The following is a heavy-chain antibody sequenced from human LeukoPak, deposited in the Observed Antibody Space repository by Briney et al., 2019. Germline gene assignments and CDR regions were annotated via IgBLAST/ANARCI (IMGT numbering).Heavy chain of an antibody. V-gene: IGHV4-34*01. CDR1: GGSFSGYY. CDR2: INHSGST. J-gene: IGHJ6*03. Sequence: SETLSLTCAVYGGSFSGYYWSWIRQPPGEGLEWIGEINHSGSTNYNPSLKSRVTISVDTSENQFSLKLSSVTAADTAVYFCARGINDSSGYYVRYYYYYMDVWGKGTTVTVSS. D-gene: IGHD3-22*01. CDR3: ARGINDSSGYYVRYYYYYMDV.